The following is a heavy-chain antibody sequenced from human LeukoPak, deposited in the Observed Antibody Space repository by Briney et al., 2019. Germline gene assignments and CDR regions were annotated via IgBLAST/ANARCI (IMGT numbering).Heavy chain of an antibody. D-gene: IGHD3-10*02. V-gene: IGHV3-21*01. Sequence: GGSLRLSCAASGFTFSSYSMNWVRQAPGKGLEWVSSISSSSSYIYYADSVKGRFTISRDNAKNTLYLQMNSLRAEDTAVYYCARDYAYYYVSPPSRAFDIWGAGTIVTVSS. CDR3: ARDYAYYYVSPPSRAFDI. CDR2: ISSSSSYI. J-gene: IGHJ3*02. CDR1: GFTFSSYS.